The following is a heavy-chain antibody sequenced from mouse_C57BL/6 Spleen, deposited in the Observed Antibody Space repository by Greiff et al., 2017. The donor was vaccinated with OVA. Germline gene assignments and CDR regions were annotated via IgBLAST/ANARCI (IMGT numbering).Heavy chain of an antibody. V-gene: IGHV1-82*01. CDR2: IYPGDGDT. D-gene: IGHD1-1*01. Sequence: VQLQQSGPELVKPGASVKISCKASGYAFSSSWMNWVKQRPGKGLEWIGRIYPGDGDTNYNGKFKGKATLTADKSSSTAYMQLSSLTSEDSAVYSCASTLLDYYAMDYWGQGTSVTVSS. CDR1: GYAFSSSW. J-gene: IGHJ4*01. CDR3: ASTLLDYYAMDY.